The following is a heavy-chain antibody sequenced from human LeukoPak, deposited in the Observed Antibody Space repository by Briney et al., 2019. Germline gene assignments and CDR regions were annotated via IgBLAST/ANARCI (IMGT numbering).Heavy chain of an antibody. V-gene: IGHV4-61*01. Sequence: SETLSLTCTVSGVSVSSGSYYWSWIRQPPGKGLEWIGYIYYSGSTNYNPSLKSRVTISVDTSKNQFSLELSSVTAADTAVYYCARRHKLYCSGGSCYSGAFDIWGQGTMVTVSS. D-gene: IGHD2-15*01. CDR1: GVSVSSGSYY. CDR2: IYYSGST. CDR3: ARRHKLYCSGGSCYSGAFDI. J-gene: IGHJ3*02.